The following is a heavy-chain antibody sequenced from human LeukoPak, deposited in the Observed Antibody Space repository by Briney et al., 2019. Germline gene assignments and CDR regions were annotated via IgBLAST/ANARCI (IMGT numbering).Heavy chain of an antibody. CDR1: GFTFSSYN. Sequence: GGSLRLSCAASGFTFSSYNMNWVRQAPGRGLEWVSSISSSSTYIYYADSMKGRLTISRDNSKNTLYLQMSSLRADDTAVYYCTKGGWGTVLDYWGQGTLVTVSS. V-gene: IGHV3-21*04. CDR2: ISSSSTYI. CDR3: TKGGWGTVLDY. J-gene: IGHJ4*02. D-gene: IGHD3-10*01.